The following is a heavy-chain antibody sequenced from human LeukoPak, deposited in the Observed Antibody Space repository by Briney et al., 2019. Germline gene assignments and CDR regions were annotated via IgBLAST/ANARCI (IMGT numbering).Heavy chain of an antibody. Sequence: ASVKVSCKASGYTFTSFDINWVRQATGQGLEWMGWMNPNSGNAGYAQKFQGRVTMTRNTSISTAYMELSRLRSDDTAVYYCARKGTLEYCSGGSCYSGSNGGWFDPWGQGTLVTVSS. CDR3: ARKGTLEYCSGGSCYSGSNGGWFDP. CDR2: MNPNSGNA. J-gene: IGHJ5*02. CDR1: GYTFTSFD. V-gene: IGHV1-8*01. D-gene: IGHD2-15*01.